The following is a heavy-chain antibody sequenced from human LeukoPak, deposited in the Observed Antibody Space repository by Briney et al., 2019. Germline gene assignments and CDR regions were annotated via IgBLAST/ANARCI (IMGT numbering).Heavy chain of an antibody. Sequence: GGSLRLFCAASGFTFSSYAMHCVRQAPGKGLEWGADISYDGSNKYYADSVKGRFTISRDNSKNTLYLQMNSLRAEDTAVYYCARDHYLRIVVVTANLDYWGQGTLVTVSS. J-gene: IGHJ4*02. CDR3: ARDHYLRIVVVTANLDY. D-gene: IGHD2-21*02. CDR1: GFTFSSYA. CDR2: ISYDGSNK. V-gene: IGHV3-30*01.